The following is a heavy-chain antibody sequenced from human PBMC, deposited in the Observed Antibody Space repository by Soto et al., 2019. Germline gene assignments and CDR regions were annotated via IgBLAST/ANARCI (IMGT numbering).Heavy chain of an antibody. Sequence: AGGSLRISCAASGFTFSSYWMHWVRQAPGKGLVWVSRIKYDGSNTNYADSVRGRFSISRDNAENTVYLQINSLRAEDTAIYYCARGIRNYYGMDVWGQGTTVTVSS. CDR2: IKYDGSNT. D-gene: IGHD5-18*01. J-gene: IGHJ6*02. CDR1: GFTFSSYW. CDR3: ARGIRNYYGMDV. V-gene: IGHV3-74*01.